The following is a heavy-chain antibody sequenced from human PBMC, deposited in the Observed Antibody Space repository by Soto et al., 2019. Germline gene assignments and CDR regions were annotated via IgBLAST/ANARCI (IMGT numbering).Heavy chain of an antibody. V-gene: IGHV3-64*01. Sequence: EVQLVESGGGLVQPGGSLRLSCAASGFTFSSYDMHWVRQAPGKGLEYISAISSNGGITYYANSVKGRFTISRDNSKNIMYLQMGSLRAEDMAVYYCVRDTSCEYWGQGTLVTVSS. CDR3: VRDTSCEY. J-gene: IGHJ4*02. D-gene: IGHD3-16*01. CDR2: ISSNGGIT. CDR1: GFTFSSYD.